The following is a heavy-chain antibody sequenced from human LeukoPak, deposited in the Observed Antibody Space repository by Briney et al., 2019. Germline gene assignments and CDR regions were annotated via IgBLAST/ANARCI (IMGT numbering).Heavy chain of an antibody. J-gene: IGHJ4*02. V-gene: IGHV3-23*01. Sequence: GGSLRLSCAASGFTFSSYAMSWVRQAPGKGLEWVSTISGSGASTYYADSVKGRFTISRDNSKNTLYLQMNSLRAEDTAVYYCANRPVVAGQGFDYWGQGTLVTVSS. D-gene: IGHD6-19*01. CDR3: ANRPVVAGQGFDY. CDR1: GFTFSSYA. CDR2: ISGSGAST.